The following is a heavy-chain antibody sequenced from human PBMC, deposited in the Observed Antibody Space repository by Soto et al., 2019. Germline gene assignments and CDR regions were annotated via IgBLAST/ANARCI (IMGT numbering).Heavy chain of an antibody. V-gene: IGHV2-26*01. CDR2: IFSTDEK. J-gene: IGHJ6*03. Sequence: QVTLKESGPVLVKPTETLTLTCTVSGFSLNNARMGVSWIRQPPGKALEWLAHIFSTDEKSYGTSLWNRITLSKDTSKSQVVLAVTNMDPMDTATYYCARIFATTYVHYYIDVWGAGTTVTVSS. D-gene: IGHD1-1*01. CDR3: ARIFATTYVHYYIDV. CDR1: GFSLNNARMG.